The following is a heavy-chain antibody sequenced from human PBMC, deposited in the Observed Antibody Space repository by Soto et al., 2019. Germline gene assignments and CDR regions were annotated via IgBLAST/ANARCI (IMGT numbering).Heavy chain of an antibody. Sequence: QVQLVQSGAEVKRPGASVRVSCKASGYNFKNYAIHWVRQAPGQRLEWMGWSNEGSGNARYSQKLQGRVSITRYTSANTVYMDLSSLKSEDTAIYYCVRDDRAISGVVTLDYWGPGTLVTVAS. V-gene: IGHV1-3*01. CDR2: SNEGSGNA. CDR3: VRDDRAISGVVTLDY. CDR1: GYNFKNYA. J-gene: IGHJ4*02. D-gene: IGHD3-3*01.